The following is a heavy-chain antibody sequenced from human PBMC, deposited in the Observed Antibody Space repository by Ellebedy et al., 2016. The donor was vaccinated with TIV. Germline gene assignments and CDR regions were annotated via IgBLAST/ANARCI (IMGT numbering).Heavy chain of an antibody. CDR3: AKDGGGRWLQLDY. Sequence: GGSLRLSXAASGFTFSSYGMHWVRQAPGKGLEWVGLIKYDGSNEYYADSVKGRFTISRDNSKNTLYLQMNSLRAEDTAVFYCAKDGGGRWLQLDYWGQGTPVTVSS. CDR2: IKYDGSNE. V-gene: IGHV3-30*18. CDR1: GFTFSSYG. J-gene: IGHJ4*02. D-gene: IGHD5-24*01.